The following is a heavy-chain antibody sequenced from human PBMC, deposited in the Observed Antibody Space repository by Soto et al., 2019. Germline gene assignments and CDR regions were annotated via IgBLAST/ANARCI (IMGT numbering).Heavy chain of an antibody. V-gene: IGHV1-69*01. CDR1: GGTFSTYT. J-gene: IGHJ4*02. CDR2: IIPVFGAA. Sequence: QVQLVQSGAEVKKPGSSVKVSCKASGGTFSTYTINWVRQSPGQGLEWMGGIIPVFGAANYAQKFPVRVTMTPQASPRTAYMLLGRMRSDDTAVYYWAAVLAGAHYWCQLTLVTVS. CDR3: AAVLAGAHY. D-gene: IGHD3-10*01.